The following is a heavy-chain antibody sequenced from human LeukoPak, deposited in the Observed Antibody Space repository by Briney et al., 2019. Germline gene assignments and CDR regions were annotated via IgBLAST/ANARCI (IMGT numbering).Heavy chain of an antibody. J-gene: IGHJ4*02. CDR1: GFTFSSYS. CDR3: ARDRPDGYNSYYSDY. V-gene: IGHV3-21*01. Sequence: GGSLRLSCAASGFTFSSYSMNWVRQAPGKGLEWVSSISSSSSYIYYADSVKGRFTISRDNAKNSLYLQMNSLRCEDTAVYYCARDRPDGYNSYYSDYWGQGTLVTVSS. D-gene: IGHD5-24*01. CDR2: ISSSSSYI.